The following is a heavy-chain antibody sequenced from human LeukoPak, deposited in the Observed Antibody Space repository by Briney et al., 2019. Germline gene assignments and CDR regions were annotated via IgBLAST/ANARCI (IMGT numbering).Heavy chain of an antibody. CDR3: AKDKGNFGVVTHWEYYYYYGMDV. CDR2: ISGSGGST. J-gene: IGHJ6*02. D-gene: IGHD3-3*01. V-gene: IGHV3-23*01. Sequence: PGGSLRLSCAASGLTFSSYAMSWVRQAPGKGLEWVSAISGSGGSTYYADSVKGRFTISRDNSKNTLYLQMNSLRAEDTAVYYCAKDKGNFGVVTHWEYYYYYGMDVWGQGTTVTVSS. CDR1: GLTFSSYA.